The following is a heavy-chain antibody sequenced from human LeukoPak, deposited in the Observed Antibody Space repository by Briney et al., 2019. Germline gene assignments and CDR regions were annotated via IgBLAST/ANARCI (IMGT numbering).Heavy chain of an antibody. CDR2: VYYTGST. V-gene: IGHV4-59*08. CDR3: ARHFAYSSSSYFDY. CDR1: GGSVSSYY. Sequence: SETLSLTCSVSGGSVSSYYWSWIRQPPGKGLEWIGYVYYTGSTNYNPSLKSRVTMFEDKSKNQFSLRLYSVTVADTAVYYCARHFAYSSSSYFDYWGQGSLVTVSS. J-gene: IGHJ4*02. D-gene: IGHD6-6*01.